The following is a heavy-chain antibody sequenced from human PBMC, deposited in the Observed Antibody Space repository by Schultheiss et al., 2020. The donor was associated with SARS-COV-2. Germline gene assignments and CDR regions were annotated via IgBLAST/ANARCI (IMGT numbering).Heavy chain of an antibody. D-gene: IGHD3-3*01. CDR2: IWYDGSNK. J-gene: IGHJ4*02. CDR3: AKDRNPIGVVIIPVH. V-gene: IGHV3-33*06. Sequence: GGSLRLSCAASGFTFSSYGMHWVRQAPGKGLEWVAVIWYDGSNKYYADSVKGRFTISRDNSKNTLYLQMNSLRAEDTAVYYCAKDRNPIGVVIIPVHWGQGTLVTVSS. CDR1: GFTFSSYG.